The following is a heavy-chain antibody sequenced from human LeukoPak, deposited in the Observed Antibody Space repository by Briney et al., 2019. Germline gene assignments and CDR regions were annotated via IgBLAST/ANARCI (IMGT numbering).Heavy chain of an antibody. CDR3: AREKIHFDCSGDYFDYYFYMDV. V-gene: IGHV3-11*01. CDR2: ISSSGSTI. CDR1: GFTFSDYY. J-gene: IGHJ6*03. Sequence: GGSLRLSCAASGFTFSDYYMSWIRQAPGKGLEWVSYISSSGSTIYYADSVKGRFTISRDNAKNSLYLQMNSLRAEDTAVYYCAREKIHFDCSGDYFDYYFYMDVWGKGTTVTISS. D-gene: IGHD3-22*01.